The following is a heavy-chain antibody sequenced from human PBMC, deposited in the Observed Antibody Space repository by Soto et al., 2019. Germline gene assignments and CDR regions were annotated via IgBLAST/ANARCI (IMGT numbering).Heavy chain of an antibody. CDR1: GGTFSSYA. D-gene: IGHD3-16*01. CDR3: ARGLRGLYYYGMDV. J-gene: IGHJ6*02. V-gene: IGHV1-69*13. Sequence: SVKVSCKASGGTFSSYAISWVRQAPGQGLEWMGGIIPIFGTANYAQKFQGRVTITADESTSTAYMELSSLRSEDTAVYYCARGLRGLYYYGMDVWGQGATVTVSS. CDR2: IIPIFGTA.